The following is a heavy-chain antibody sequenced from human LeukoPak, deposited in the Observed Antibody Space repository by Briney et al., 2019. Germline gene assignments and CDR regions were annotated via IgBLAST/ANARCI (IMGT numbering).Heavy chain of an antibody. V-gene: IGHV1-46*03. J-gene: IGHJ5*02. CDR1: GYTFTSYY. D-gene: IGHD2-2*02. Sequence: ASVKVSCKASGYTFTSYYMHWVRQAPGQGLEWMGIINPSGGSTTYAQKFQGRVTMTSDTSTRTVYMELGSLRSEDTAFYYCASTSCYNCYWFDPWGQGTLVTVSS. CDR3: ASTSCYNCYWFDP. CDR2: INPSGGST.